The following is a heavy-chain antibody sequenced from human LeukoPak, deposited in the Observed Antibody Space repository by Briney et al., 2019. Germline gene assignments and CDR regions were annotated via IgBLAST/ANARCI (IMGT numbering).Heavy chain of an antibody. J-gene: IGHJ4*02. Sequence: CVSRISGTGRATYSADSGKGRFSTSRDNSKNTLYLQMKNLRAEDTAVYYCAKITMATTPNYWGQGTLVTVSS. CDR3: AKITMATTPNY. V-gene: IGHV3-23*01. D-gene: IGHD3-10*01. CDR2: ISGTGRAT.